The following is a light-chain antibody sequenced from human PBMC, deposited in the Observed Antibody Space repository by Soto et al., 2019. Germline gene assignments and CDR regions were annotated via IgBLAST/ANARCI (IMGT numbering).Light chain of an antibody. CDR1: QSVSSN. Sequence: EIVMTQSPATLSVSPGERATLSCRAIQSVSSNFAWYQQKPGQAPRLLIYDASTRATGIPARFSGSGSGTEFTLTISSLQSEDFAVYFCQQYNNWPPWTFGQGTKVDIK. CDR2: DAS. J-gene: IGKJ1*01. CDR3: QQYNNWPPWT. V-gene: IGKV3-15*01.